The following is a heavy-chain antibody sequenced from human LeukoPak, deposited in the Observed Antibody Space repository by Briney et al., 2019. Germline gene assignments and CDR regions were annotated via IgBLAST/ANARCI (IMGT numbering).Heavy chain of an antibody. J-gene: IGHJ4*02. CDR2: ISYDGSNK. D-gene: IGHD3-22*01. V-gene: IGHV3-30*18. Sequence: GGSLRLSCAASGFTFSSYGMHWVRQAPGKGLEWVAVISYDGSNKYYADSVKGRFTISRDNSKNTLYLQMNSLRAEDTAVYYCAKDLYHYYDSSGYLDYWGRGTLVTVSS. CDR3: AKDLYHYYDSSGYLDY. CDR1: GFTFSSYG.